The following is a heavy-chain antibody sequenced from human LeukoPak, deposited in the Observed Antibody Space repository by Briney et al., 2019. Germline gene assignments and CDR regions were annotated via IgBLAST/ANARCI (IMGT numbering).Heavy chain of an antibody. Sequence: GGSLRLSCEASGFTFSSSAMSWVRQAPGKGLEWVSGISASGGSTSYADSVKGRFTISRDNSKNTLYLQMNSLRAEDTAVYYCAKDLGSVVTPPSLDYWGQGTLVTVSS. CDR1: GFTFSSSA. J-gene: IGHJ4*02. D-gene: IGHD4-23*01. CDR2: ISASGGST. V-gene: IGHV3-23*01. CDR3: AKDLGSVVTPPSLDY.